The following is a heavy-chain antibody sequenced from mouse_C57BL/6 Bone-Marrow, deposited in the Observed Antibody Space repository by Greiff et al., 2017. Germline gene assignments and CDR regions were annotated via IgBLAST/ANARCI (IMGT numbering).Heavy chain of an antibody. CDR2: INPSSGYT. D-gene: IGHD2-2*01. CDR3: ARWLPLY. CDR1: GYTFTSYW. Sequence: VQVVESGAELVKPGASVKMSCKASGYTFTSYWMHWVNQRPGQGLEWIGYINPSSGYTKYNQKFKDKATLTADKSSSTAYMQLSSLTYEDSAVXYGARWLPLYWGQGTTLTVSS. J-gene: IGHJ2*01. V-gene: IGHV1-7*01.